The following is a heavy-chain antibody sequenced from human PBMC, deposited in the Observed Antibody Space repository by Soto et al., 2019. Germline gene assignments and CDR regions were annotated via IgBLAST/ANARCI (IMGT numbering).Heavy chain of an antibody. CDR1: GFTFSSYA. CDR2: ISSNGGST. D-gene: IGHD5-12*01. CDR3: VKDLRGYSGYFIFDY. Sequence: GCSLRLSCAASGFTFSSYAMHWVRQAPGKGLEYVSAISSNGGSTYYADSVKGRFTISRDNSKNTLYLQMSSLRAEDTAVYYCVKDLRGYSGYFIFDYWVQGSMVIASA. V-gene: IGHV3-64D*06. J-gene: IGHJ4*02.